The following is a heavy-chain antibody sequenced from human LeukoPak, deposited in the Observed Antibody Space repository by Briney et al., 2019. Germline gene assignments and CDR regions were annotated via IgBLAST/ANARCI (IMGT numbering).Heavy chain of an antibody. CDR3: ARPPTSSRGGRYYYMDV. Sequence: SVKVSCKASGGTFSSYAISWMRQAPGQGLEWMGGIIPIFGTANYAQKFQGRVTITADESTSTAYMELSSLRSEDTAVYYCARPPTSSRGGRYYYMDVWGKGTTVTVSS. CDR2: IIPIFGTA. D-gene: IGHD2-15*01. CDR1: GGTFSSYA. V-gene: IGHV1-69*01. J-gene: IGHJ6*03.